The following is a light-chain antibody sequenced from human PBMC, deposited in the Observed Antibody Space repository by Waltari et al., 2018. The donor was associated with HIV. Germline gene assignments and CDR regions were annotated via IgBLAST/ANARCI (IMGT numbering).Light chain of an antibody. CDR2: DVS. CDR3: SSYTSSSTLWV. CDR1: SSDVGGSNY. Sequence: QSALTQPASVSGSPGQSITISCPGTSSDVGGSNYVSWYQQHPGKAPKLMIYDVSNRPSGVSNRFSGSKSGNTASLTISGLQAEDEADYYCSSYTSSSTLWVFGGGTKLTVL. V-gene: IGLV2-14*03. J-gene: IGLJ3*02.